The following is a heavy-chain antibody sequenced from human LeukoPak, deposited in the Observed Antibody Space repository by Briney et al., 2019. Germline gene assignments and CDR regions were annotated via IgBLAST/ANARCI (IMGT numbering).Heavy chain of an antibody. D-gene: IGHD3-10*01. J-gene: IGHJ4*02. CDR3: ARDLSSDYFDY. Sequence: PGGSLRLSCAASGFTFSSYNMNWVRQAPGKGLEWVSSISNTGSYIYYADSVKGRFTISRDNAKNSLYLQMNSLRAEDTAVYYCARDLSSDYFDYWGQGTLVTVSS. CDR1: GFTFSSYN. V-gene: IGHV3-21*01. CDR2: ISNTGSYI.